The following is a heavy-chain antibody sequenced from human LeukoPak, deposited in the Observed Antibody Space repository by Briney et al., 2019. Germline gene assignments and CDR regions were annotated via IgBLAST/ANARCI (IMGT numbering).Heavy chain of an antibody. CDR1: GGSFSGYY. CDR2: INHSGRT. CDR3: ARAKDYDILTGHFDY. V-gene: IGHV4-34*01. J-gene: IGHJ4*02. Sequence: SETLSLTCAVYGGSFSGYYWSWIRQPPGKGLEWIGEINHSGRTNYNPSLKSRVTISVDTSKNQFSLKLSSVTAADTAVYYCARAKDYDILTGHFDYWGQGTLVTVSS. D-gene: IGHD3-9*01.